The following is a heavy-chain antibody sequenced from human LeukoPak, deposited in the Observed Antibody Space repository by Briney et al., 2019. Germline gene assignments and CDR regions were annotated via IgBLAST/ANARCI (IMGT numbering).Heavy chain of an antibody. CDR3: ARGTSRSPGVDY. Sequence: GGSLRLSCAASGFTFSNYWMNWVRQAPGKGLEWVAYINEDGSEKYYVDSVKGRFTISRDYAKNSLYLQMNSLGAADTAVYYCARGTSRSPGVDYWGQGTLVTVSS. V-gene: IGHV3-7*04. CDR1: GFTFSNYW. CDR2: INEDGSEK. D-gene: IGHD2-2*01. J-gene: IGHJ4*02.